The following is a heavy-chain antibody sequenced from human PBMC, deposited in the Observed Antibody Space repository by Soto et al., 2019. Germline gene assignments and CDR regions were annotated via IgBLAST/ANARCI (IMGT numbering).Heavy chain of an antibody. Sequence: QVQLVQSGADVREPGSSVKVTCKASGVTFSNDAISWVRQAPGQGLDWMGLSIPRFRAANYAQKFQGRVTIKVDESTCTADMELRCLTSEDTAVYYCARYLWTESMGYGVSLGMDVWGQGTTGIVSS. CDR2: SIPRFRAA. D-gene: IGHD4-17*01. CDR1: GVTFSNDA. CDR3: ARYLWTESMGYGVSLGMDV. V-gene: IGHV1-69*01. J-gene: IGHJ6*01.